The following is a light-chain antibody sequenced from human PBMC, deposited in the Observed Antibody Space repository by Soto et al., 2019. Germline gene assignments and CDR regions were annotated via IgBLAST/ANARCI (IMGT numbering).Light chain of an antibody. CDR3: QQYGNLLWT. V-gene: IGKV3-20*01. CDR2: GAS. CDR1: QSVSTNY. J-gene: IGKJ1*01. Sequence: EVVLTQSPGTLSLPPGERATLSCRASQSVSTNYLAWYQQKPGQAPRLLIYGASIRATGIPDRFSGSGSGTDFTLTISRLESEDFAVYYCQQYGNLLWTFGQGTKVEIK.